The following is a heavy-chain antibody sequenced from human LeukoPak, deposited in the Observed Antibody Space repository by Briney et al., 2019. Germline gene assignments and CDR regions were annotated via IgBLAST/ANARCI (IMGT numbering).Heavy chain of an antibody. Sequence: PSEALSHTCGLPGGSIRSSVRSCIRHPPGKRLERSAYIHFTGSTNYNPSLKSRVPMSVDTSKNQVSLRLSSMAAADTAVYFCATQATGNNVGSLNFWGQGTLVTVSS. CDR2: IHFTGST. V-gene: IGHV4-59*08. CDR3: ATQATGNNVGSLNF. D-gene: IGHD1-1*01. J-gene: IGHJ4*02. CDR1: GGSIRSSV.